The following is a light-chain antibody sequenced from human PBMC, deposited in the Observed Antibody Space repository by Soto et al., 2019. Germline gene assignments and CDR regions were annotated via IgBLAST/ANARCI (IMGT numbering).Light chain of an antibody. Sequence: EIVLTQSPGTLSLSPGERATLSCRASQSVSSSYLAWYQQKPGQAPRLLIYGASSRATGIPDRFSGSGSATDFTLTISRLEPEDFAVYYCQQYGSSPVTFGQGTKVEIK. CDR1: QSVSSSY. CDR2: GAS. J-gene: IGKJ1*01. CDR3: QQYGSSPVT. V-gene: IGKV3-20*01.